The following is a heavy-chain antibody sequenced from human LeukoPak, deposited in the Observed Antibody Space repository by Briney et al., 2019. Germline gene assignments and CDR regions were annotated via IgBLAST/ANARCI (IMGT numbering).Heavy chain of an antibody. CDR2: ISYDGTNK. J-gene: IGHJ4*02. CDR3: ASGYSGYDLYY. CDR1: GFTFSGYG. Sequence: PGRSLRLSCAASGFTFSGYGMHWVRQAPGKGLEWVAIISYDGTNKYYSDSVKGRFTISRDNSKNTLYLQLNSLRDEDTAVYYCASGYSGYDLYYWGQGTLVTVSS. V-gene: IGHV3-30*03. D-gene: IGHD5-12*01.